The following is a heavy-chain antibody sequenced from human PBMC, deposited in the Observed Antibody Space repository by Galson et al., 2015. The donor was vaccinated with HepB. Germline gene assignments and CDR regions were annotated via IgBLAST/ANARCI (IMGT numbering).Heavy chain of an antibody. J-gene: IGHJ3*02. CDR3: ARGSSGVFGVVITHDAFDI. V-gene: IGHV4-4*02. CDR2: IYYSGST. D-gene: IGHD3-3*01. Sequence: SETLSLTCAVSGGSISSSHWWSWVRQPPGKGLEWIGEIYYSGSTNYNPSLKSRVSISVDKSKNQFSLKLSAVTAADTAVYYCARGSSGVFGVVITHDAFDIWGQGTMVTASS. CDR1: GGSISSSHW.